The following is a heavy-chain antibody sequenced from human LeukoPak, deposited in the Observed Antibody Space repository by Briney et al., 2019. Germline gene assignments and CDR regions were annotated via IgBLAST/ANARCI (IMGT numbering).Heavy chain of an antibody. CDR1: GFTFCSYW. V-gene: IGHV3-74*01. CDR2: TNGDVGST. D-gene: IGHD6-19*01. CDR3: ARDLAVARDAFDI. J-gene: IGHJ3*02. Sequence: GGSLRLSCVAPGFTFCSYWMHWVRQAPGKGLVWVSRTNGDVGSTSYAESVRGRVTISRDNAKNTLYLQMNSLRAEDTAVYYSARDLAVARDAFDIWGQGTMVTVSS.